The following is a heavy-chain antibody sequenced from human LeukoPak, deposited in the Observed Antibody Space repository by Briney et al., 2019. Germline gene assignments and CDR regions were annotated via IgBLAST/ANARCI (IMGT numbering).Heavy chain of an antibody. CDR2: NSVYNGNT. CDR3: ARAGGVMVLDWYFDY. CDR1: GYTFSSYG. V-gene: IGHV1-18*01. D-gene: IGHD3-16*02. Sequence: ASVKVSCKASGYTFSSYGISWVRQAPGQGLEWMGWNSVYNGNTNYAQKVQGRVTMTTDTSTSTVYMELRSLRSDDTAVYYCARAGGVMVLDWYFDYWGQGTLVTVSS. J-gene: IGHJ4*02.